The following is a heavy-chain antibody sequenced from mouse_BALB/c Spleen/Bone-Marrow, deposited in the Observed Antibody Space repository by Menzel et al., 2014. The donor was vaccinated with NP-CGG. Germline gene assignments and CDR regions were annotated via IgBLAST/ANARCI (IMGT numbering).Heavy chain of an antibody. J-gene: IGHJ4*01. V-gene: IGHV1S81*02. Sequence: QVQLQQSGAELAKPGASVKLSCKASGYTFXSYYMCWVKQRPGQGLEWIGEINPSNGGTNFNEKFKSKATLTVDKSSSTAYMSLSSLTSEDSAVYYCTRSRRAMDHWGQGTSVTVSS. CDR2: INPSNGGT. D-gene: IGHD2-12*01. CDR1: GYTFXSYY. CDR3: TRSRRAMDH.